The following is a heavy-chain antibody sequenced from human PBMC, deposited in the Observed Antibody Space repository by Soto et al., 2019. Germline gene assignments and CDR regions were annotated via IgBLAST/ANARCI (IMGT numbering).Heavy chain of an antibody. CDR2: INHSGST. CDR3: ARGLTNYYDSSGPGNY. V-gene: IGHV4-34*01. D-gene: IGHD3-22*01. CDR1: GGSFSGYY. Sequence: SETLSVTCAVYGGSFSGYYWSWIRQPPGKGLEWIGEINHSGSTNYNPSLKSRVTISVDTSKNQFSLKLSSVTAADTAVYYCARGLTNYYDSSGPGNYWGQGTLVTVSS. J-gene: IGHJ4*02.